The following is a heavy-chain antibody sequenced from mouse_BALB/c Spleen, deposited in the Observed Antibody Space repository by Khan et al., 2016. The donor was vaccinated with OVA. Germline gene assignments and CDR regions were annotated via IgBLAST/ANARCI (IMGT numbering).Heavy chain of an antibody. CDR3: AREGDGGGLAY. CDR2: ISNRGTTT. CDR1: GFTFTDYY. V-gene: IGHV5-12*02. J-gene: IGHJ3*01. D-gene: IGHD1-1*02. Sequence: EVELVESGGGFMQPGGSLKLSCATSGFTFTDYYMYWVRQTPEKRLEWVAYISNRGTTTYYPDPVRGRFPISRDNDKNTLYLQMSRLGSDDTAIYFCAREGDGGGLAYWGQGTLVTVSA.